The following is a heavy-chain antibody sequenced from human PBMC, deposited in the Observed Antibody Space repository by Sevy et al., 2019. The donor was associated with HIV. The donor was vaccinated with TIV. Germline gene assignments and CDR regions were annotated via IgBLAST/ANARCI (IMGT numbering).Heavy chain of an antibody. CDR3: AKDQLAGLDGKAVAGFDY. CDR2: ISGSGGST. Sequence: WGSLRLSCAASGFTFSSHAMSWVRQAPGKGLEWVSAISGSGGSTYYADSVKGRFTISRDNSKNTLYLQVNSLSAEDTAVYYCAKDQLAGLDGKAVAGFDYWGQGTLVTVSS. D-gene: IGHD6-19*01. J-gene: IGHJ4*02. CDR1: GFTFSSHA. V-gene: IGHV3-23*01.